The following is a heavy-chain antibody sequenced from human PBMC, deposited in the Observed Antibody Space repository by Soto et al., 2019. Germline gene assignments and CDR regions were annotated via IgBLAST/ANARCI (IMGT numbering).Heavy chain of an antibody. Sequence: EVQLLESGGDLVQPGGSLRLSCAASGFAFSSSVLGWVRQAPGKGLEWVSTITVRGDGTFYADSVKGRFRISRDNSENKLTLQMNRLRPNDKATYKCVKSRAGDFDYWGQRTLVSVSS. CDR2: ITVRGDGT. J-gene: IGHJ4*02. CDR1: GFAFSSSV. CDR3: VKSRAGDFDY. D-gene: IGHD6-19*01. V-gene: IGHV3-23*01.